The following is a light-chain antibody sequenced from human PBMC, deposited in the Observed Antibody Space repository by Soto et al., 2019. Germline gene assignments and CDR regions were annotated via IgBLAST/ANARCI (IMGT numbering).Light chain of an antibody. CDR3: CSYAGSYTLVV. V-gene: IGLV2-11*01. J-gene: IGLJ2*01. CDR2: DVS. Sequence: QSALTQPRSVSGSPGQSVTISCTGSSSDVGGYNYVSWYQQHPGKDPKLIIYDVSERPSGVPDRFSGSKSGDTASLTISGLQAEDEADYYCCSYAGSYTLVVFGGGTQLTVL. CDR1: SSDVGGYNY.